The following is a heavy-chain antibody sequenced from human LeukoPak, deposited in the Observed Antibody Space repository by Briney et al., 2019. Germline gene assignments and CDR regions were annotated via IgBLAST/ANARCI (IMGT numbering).Heavy chain of an antibody. Sequence: GESLKISCKGSGYSFTSYWIGWVRQMPGKGLEWMGIIYPGDSDTRYSPSFQGRVTISADKSISTAYLQWSSLKASDTAMYYCARRVYCGGDCYCFDYWGQGTLVTVSS. V-gene: IGHV5-51*01. J-gene: IGHJ4*02. CDR3: ARRVYCGGDCYCFDY. CDR2: IYPGDSDT. D-gene: IGHD2-21*02. CDR1: GYSFTSYW.